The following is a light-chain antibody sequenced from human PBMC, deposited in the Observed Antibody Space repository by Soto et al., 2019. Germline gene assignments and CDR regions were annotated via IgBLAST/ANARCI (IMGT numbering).Light chain of an antibody. CDR3: QQRSNWPWT. V-gene: IGKV3-11*01. CDR1: RSINTSY. CDR2: YVS. Sequence: MVTSPAGPASLTQGQSATHSHTSSRSINTSYLAWYQQKPGQAPRLLIYYVSNRASGIPARFSGSGSGTDFTLTISSLEPEDVAVYYCQQRSNWPWTFGQGSMV. J-gene: IGKJ1*01.